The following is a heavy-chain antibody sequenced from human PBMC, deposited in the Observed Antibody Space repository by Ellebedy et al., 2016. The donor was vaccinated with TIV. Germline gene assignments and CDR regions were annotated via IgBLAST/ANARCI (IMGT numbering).Heavy chain of an antibody. CDR3: ARDWYQLLPLYYYYMDV. Sequence: GGSLRLSCAASGFTFSSYWMSWVRQAPGKGLEWVANIKQDGSEKYYVDSVKGRFTISRDNAKNSLYLQMNSLRAEDTAVYYCARDWYQLLPLYYYYMDVWGKGTTVTVSS. CDR2: IKQDGSEK. V-gene: IGHV3-7*01. D-gene: IGHD2-2*01. J-gene: IGHJ6*03. CDR1: GFTFSSYW.